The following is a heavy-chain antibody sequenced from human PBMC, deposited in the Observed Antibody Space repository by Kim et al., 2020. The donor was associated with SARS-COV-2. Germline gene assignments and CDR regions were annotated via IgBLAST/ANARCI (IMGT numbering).Heavy chain of an antibody. V-gene: IGHV4-39*01. D-gene: IGHD3-22*01. J-gene: IGHJ4*02. CDR3: ARHVYDASGYYFDY. Sequence: NPSLTSRVTISVDTSKNQFSLQLSSVTASDTAVYYCARHVYDASGYYFDYWGQGTLVTVSS.